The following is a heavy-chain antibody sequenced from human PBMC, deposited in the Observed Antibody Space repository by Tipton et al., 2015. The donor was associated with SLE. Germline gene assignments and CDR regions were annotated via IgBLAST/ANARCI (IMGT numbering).Heavy chain of an antibody. CDR1: GGSISSSSYY. CDR2: IYYSGST. D-gene: IGHD5-12*01. Sequence: TLSLTCTVSGGSISSSSYYWGWIRQPPGKGLEWIGSIYYSGSTYYNPSLKSRVTISVDTSKNQFSLKLTSVTVADTAVYYCARHGYSSTFYAEFDYWGQGLLVTVFS. CDR3: ARHGYSSTFYAEFDY. J-gene: IGHJ4*02. V-gene: IGHV4-39*01.